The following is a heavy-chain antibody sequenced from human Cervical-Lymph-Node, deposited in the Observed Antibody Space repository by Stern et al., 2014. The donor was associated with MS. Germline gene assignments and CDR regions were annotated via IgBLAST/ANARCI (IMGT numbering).Heavy chain of an antibody. CDR2: INPSDDSA. CDR3: ASGTGSKRPTGNY. Sequence: QLVQSGAEVKKPGASVKVSCKASGYSFTSHYMHWVRQAPGQGLEWVGIINPSDDSASYAQKLQGRVTMTRDTSTSTVYMELSSLRSEDTAVYYCASGTGSKRPTGNYWGQGTLVTVSS. CDR1: GYSFTSHY. J-gene: IGHJ4*02. V-gene: IGHV1-46*01. D-gene: IGHD3/OR15-3a*01.